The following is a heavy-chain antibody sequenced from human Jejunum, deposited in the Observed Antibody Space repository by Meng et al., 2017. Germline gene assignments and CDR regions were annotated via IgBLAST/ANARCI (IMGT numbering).Heavy chain of an antibody. CDR2: VYYSGHT. J-gene: IGHJ4*02. Sequence: QVRDRDRVRGLVGASRSLPLTGTLLGDALRSDNYYWSSIRLPPGQRLEWIGYVYYSGHTDYNPSLKRRVTISIDKSTNQFSLRLCSVTAADTAVYYCARVILYSGSYYFDFWGQGTLVTVSS. CDR1: GDALRSDNYY. V-gene: IGHV4-61*01. D-gene: IGHD1-26*01. CDR3: ARVILYSGSYYFDF.